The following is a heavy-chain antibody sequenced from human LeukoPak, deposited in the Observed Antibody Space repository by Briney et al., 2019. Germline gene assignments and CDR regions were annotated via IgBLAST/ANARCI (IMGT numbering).Heavy chain of an antibody. V-gene: IGHV3-23*01. CDR3: AKTATVTTPYYFDY. J-gene: IGHJ4*02. D-gene: IGHD4-17*01. CDR1: GFTFSSYA. Sequence: GGSLRLSCAASGFTFSSYAMNWVRQAPGKGLEWVSVISGSGGSTYYADSVKGRFTMSRDNSKNTLYLQMNSLRAEDTAVYYCAKTATVTTPYYFDYWGQGTLVTVSS. CDR2: ISGSGGST.